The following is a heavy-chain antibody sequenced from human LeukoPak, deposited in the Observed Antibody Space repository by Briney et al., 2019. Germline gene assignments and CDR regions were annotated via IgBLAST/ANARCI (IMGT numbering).Heavy chain of an antibody. D-gene: IGHD1-26*01. CDR1: GFTFSSYA. V-gene: IGHV3-30-3*01. Sequence: GGSLRLSCAASGFTFSSYAMHWVRQAPGKGPEWVAVISYDGYNKYYTDSVKGRFTISRDNSKNTLYLQMNSLRAEDTAVYYCAKGGLYYYYYMDVWGKGTTVTVSS. CDR2: ISYDGYNK. CDR3: AKGGLYYYYYMDV. J-gene: IGHJ6*03.